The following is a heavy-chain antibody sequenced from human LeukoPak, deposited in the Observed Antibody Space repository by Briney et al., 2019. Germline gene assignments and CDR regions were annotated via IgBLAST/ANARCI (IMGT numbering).Heavy chain of an antibody. J-gene: IGHJ4*02. CDR3: ARGPGLTNWGDY. V-gene: IGHV3-64*01. D-gene: IGHD7-27*01. CDR2: ISSNGDNT. Sequence: GGSLRLSCVASGFTLSSYSMHWVRQAPGKGLEYVSAISSNGDNTYYVNSVKGRFIISRDNAEKTLYLQMDSLRAEDMAVYYCARGPGLTNWGDYWGQGTLVTVSS. CDR1: GFTLSSYS.